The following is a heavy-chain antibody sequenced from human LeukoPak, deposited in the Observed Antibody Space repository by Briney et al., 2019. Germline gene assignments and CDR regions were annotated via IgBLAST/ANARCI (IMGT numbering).Heavy chain of an antibody. Sequence: VGSLGLSCAASGFTFSSYWMSWVRQAPGKGLEWVANIKQDGSEKYYVESVKGRFTISRDNAKNSMYLQMNSLRAEDTAVYPCARESLPYYDFWSGYRGGWFDPWGQGTLVTVSS. CDR3: ARESLPYYDFWSGYRGGWFDP. CDR1: GFTFSSYW. D-gene: IGHD3-3*01. J-gene: IGHJ5*02. V-gene: IGHV3-7*01. CDR2: IKQDGSEK.